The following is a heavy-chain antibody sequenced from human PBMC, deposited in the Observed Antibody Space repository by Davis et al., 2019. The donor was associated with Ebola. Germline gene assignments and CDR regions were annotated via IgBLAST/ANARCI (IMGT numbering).Heavy chain of an antibody. CDR1: GFTFSSYG. V-gene: IGHV3-33*01. CDR3: ARPQTPSYGSGSYKYNWFDP. CDR2: IWYDGSNK. D-gene: IGHD3-10*01. J-gene: IGHJ5*02. Sequence: GGSLRLSCAASGFTFSSYGMHWVRQAPGKGLEWVAVIWYDGSNKYYADSVKGRFTISRDNSKNTLYLQMNSLRAEDTAVYYCARPQTPSYGSGSYKYNWFDPWGQGTLVTVSS.